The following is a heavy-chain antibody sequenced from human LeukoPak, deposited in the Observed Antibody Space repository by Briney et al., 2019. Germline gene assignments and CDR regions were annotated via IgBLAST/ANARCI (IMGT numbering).Heavy chain of an antibody. V-gene: IGHV4-34*01. CDR3: ATLYYGSGSGCWFDP. D-gene: IGHD3-10*01. Sequence: PSETLSLTCAVYGGSFSGYYWSWIRQPPGKGLEWIGEINHSGSTNYNPSLKSRVTISVDTSKNQFPLKLSSVTAADTAVYYCATLYYGSGSGCWFDPWGQGTLVTVSS. CDR2: INHSGST. J-gene: IGHJ5*02. CDR1: GGSFSGYY.